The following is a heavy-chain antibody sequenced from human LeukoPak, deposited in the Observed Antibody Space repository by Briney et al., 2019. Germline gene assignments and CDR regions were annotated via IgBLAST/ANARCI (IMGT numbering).Heavy chain of an antibody. V-gene: IGHV3-23*01. CDR2: ISNDGGGT. D-gene: IGHD3-22*01. CDR3: AKGNSGYFADL. Sequence: PGGSLRLSCSASGFIFNNYGLMWVRQAPGKGLEWVPAISNDGGGTTYADFVKGRFTISRDNSKNTLSLQMNSLRPEDTALYYCAKGNSGYFADLWGQGTVVTVSS. CDR1: GFIFNNYG. J-gene: IGHJ5*02.